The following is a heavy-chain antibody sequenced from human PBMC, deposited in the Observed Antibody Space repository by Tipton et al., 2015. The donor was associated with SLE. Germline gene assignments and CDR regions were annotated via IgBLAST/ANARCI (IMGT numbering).Heavy chain of an antibody. CDR1: GFTFSSYS. Sequence: SLRLSCAASGFTFSSYSMNWVRQAPGKGLEWVANIKQDGSEKYYVDSVKGRFTISRDNAKNSLYLQMNSLRAEDTAVYYCARRLYFDYWGQGTLVTVSS. J-gene: IGHJ4*02. V-gene: IGHV3-7*01. CDR3: ARRLYFDY. D-gene: IGHD2/OR15-2a*01. CDR2: IKQDGSEK.